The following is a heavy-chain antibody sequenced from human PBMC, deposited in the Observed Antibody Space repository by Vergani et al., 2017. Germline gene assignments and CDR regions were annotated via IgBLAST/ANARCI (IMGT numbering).Heavy chain of an antibody. CDR3: ARGNRIADYYYYGMDV. CDR1: GGSISSGGYY. V-gene: IGHV4-31*03. D-gene: IGHD6-13*01. CDR2: IYYSGST. J-gene: IGHJ6*02. Sequence: QVQLQESGPGLVKPSQTLSLTCTVSGGSISSGGYYWSWIRQHPGKGLEWIGYIYYSGSTYYNPSLKSRVTISVDTSKNQFSLKLSSVTAAVTAVYYCARGNRIADYYYYGMDVWGQGTTVTVSS.